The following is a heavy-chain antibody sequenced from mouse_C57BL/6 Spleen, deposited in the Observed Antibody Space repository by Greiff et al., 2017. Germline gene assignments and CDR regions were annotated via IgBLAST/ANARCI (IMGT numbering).Heavy chain of an antibody. Sequence: VQLQQSGAELVRPGASVTLSCKASGYTFTDYEMHWVKQTPVHGLEWIGAIDPETGGTAYNQKFKGKAILTADKSSSTAYMELRSLTSEDSAVYYCTRKDYGSRDYAMDYWGQGTSVTVSS. J-gene: IGHJ4*01. V-gene: IGHV1-15*01. CDR3: TRKDYGSRDYAMDY. CDR2: IDPETGGT. D-gene: IGHD1-1*01. CDR1: GYTFTDYE.